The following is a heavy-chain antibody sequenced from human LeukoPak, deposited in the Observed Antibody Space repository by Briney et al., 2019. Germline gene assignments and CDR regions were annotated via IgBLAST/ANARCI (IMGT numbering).Heavy chain of an antibody. J-gene: IGHJ6*04. Sequence: PGGSLRLSCAASGFTFSSYGMHWVRQAPGKGLEWVAFIRYDGSNKYYADSVKGRFTISRDNSKNTLYLQMNSLRAEDTAVYYCAKDGPGLRFLEWLIPPGDVWGKGTTVTVSS. D-gene: IGHD3-3*01. CDR3: AKDGPGLRFLEWLIPPGDV. CDR1: GFTFSSYG. CDR2: IRYDGSNK. V-gene: IGHV3-30*02.